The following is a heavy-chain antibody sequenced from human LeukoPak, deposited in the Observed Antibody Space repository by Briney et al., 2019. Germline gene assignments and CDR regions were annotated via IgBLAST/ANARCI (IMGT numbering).Heavy chain of an antibody. Sequence: GGSLRLSCAASGFTFSSYWMHWVRQAPGKGLVWVSRINSDGSSITYADSVKGRFTISRDNAKNTLFLQMNGLRVEDTAVYYCAREGRVSGYDFDCWGQGTLVTVSS. V-gene: IGHV3-74*03. CDR1: GFTFSSYW. J-gene: IGHJ4*02. CDR2: INSDGSSI. D-gene: IGHD5-12*01. CDR3: AREGRVSGYDFDC.